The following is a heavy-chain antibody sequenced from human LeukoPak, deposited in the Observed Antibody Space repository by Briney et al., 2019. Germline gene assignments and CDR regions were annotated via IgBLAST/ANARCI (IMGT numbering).Heavy chain of an antibody. D-gene: IGHD3-22*01. J-gene: IGHJ5*02. CDR3: ARYYYDGSGRWFDP. CDR2: LYYSGST. Sequence: SETLSLTCTVSSGSISNSNYYWGWIRQPPGKGLEWIGSLYYSGSTYYNPSLKSRVTISVDTSKNQFSLKLSSVTAADTAVYYCARYYYDGSGRWFDPWGQGTLVTVSS. CDR1: SGSISNSNYY. V-gene: IGHV4-39*01.